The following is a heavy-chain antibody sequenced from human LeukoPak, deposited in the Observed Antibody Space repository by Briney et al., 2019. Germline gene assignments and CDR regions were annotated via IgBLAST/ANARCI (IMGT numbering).Heavy chain of an antibody. J-gene: IGHJ4*02. CDR2: IYSGGST. Sequence: GGSLRLSCAASGFTVSSNHMSWVRQAPGKGLEWVSVIYSGGSTDYADSVKGRFTISRDNLKNTLYLQMNTLKASDTAMYYCARGMVRGVPILYWGQGTLVTVSS. CDR3: ARGMVRGVPILY. V-gene: IGHV3-53*01. CDR1: GFTVSSNH. D-gene: IGHD3-10*01.